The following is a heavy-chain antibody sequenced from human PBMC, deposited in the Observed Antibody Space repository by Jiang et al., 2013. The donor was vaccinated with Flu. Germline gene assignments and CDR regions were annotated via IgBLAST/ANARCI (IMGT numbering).Heavy chain of an antibody. CDR2: IYYSGST. J-gene: IGHJ6*02. V-gene: IGHV4-59*01. D-gene: IGHD6-13*01. Sequence: GPGLVKPSETLSLTCTVSGGSISSYYWSWIRQPPGKGLEWIGYIYYSGSTNHNPSLKSRVTISVDTSKNQFSLKLSSVTAADTAVYYCARGRAAAGKFYYYYGMDVWGQGTTVTVSS. CDR3: ARGRAAAGKFYYYYGMDV. CDR1: GGSISSYY.